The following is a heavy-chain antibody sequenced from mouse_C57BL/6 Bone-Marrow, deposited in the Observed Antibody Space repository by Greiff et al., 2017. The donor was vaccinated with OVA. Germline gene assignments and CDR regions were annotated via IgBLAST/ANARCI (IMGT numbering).Heavy chain of an antibody. CDR1: GFTFSDYG. D-gene: IGHD2-4*01. V-gene: IGHV5-17*01. Sequence: VQLQQSGGGLVKPGGSLKLSCAASGFTFSDYGMHWVRQAPEKGLEWVAYISSGSSTIYYADTVKGRFTLSRDNAKNTLFLQMTSLRSEDTAMYYCAREIYYDYDGPWFAYWGQGTLVTVSA. J-gene: IGHJ3*01. CDR3: AREIYYDYDGPWFAY. CDR2: ISSGSSTI.